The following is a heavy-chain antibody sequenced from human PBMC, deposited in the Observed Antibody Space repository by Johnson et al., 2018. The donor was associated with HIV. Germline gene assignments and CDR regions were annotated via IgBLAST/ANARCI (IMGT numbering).Heavy chain of an antibody. Sequence: VQLVESGGGLIQPGGSLRLSCAASGFTVSSNYMSWVRQAPGKGLEWVSVIYSGGSTYYADPVKGRCTISRDNSKNTLYLQMNSLRAEDTAVYYCARDSPYSSGWHDAFDIWGQWTMVTVSS. J-gene: IGHJ3*02. CDR1: GFTVSSNY. CDR3: ARDSPYSSGWHDAFDI. CDR2: IYSGGST. V-gene: IGHV3-53*01. D-gene: IGHD6-19*01.